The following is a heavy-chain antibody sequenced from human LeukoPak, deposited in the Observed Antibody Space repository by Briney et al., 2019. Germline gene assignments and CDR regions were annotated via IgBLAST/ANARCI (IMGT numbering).Heavy chain of an antibody. Sequence: SQTLSLTCAISGDSVFSNSAAWNWIRQSPSRGLEWLGRTYYRSKWYNDYAVSVKSRITINPDTSKNQFSLQLNSVTPEDTAVYYCARGLGGAVAGTYYYYYGMDVWGQGTTVTVSS. CDR2: TYYRSKWYN. CDR3: ARGLGGAVAGTYYYYYGMDV. J-gene: IGHJ6*02. D-gene: IGHD6-19*01. CDR1: GDSVFSNSAA. V-gene: IGHV6-1*01.